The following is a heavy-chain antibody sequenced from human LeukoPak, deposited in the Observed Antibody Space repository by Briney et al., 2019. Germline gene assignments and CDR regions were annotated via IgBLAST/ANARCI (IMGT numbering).Heavy chain of an antibody. D-gene: IGHD3-10*01. CDR3: AREGFYGSGRGADFDY. V-gene: IGHV3-48*02. CDR2: ISSSGNII. Sequence: GGSLRLSCAASGFTFSNYFMNWVRQAPGKGLEWVSYISSSGNIIYYADSVKGRFIISRDNAKNSLFLQMNSLRDEDTAVYYCAREGFYGSGRGADFDYWGQGTLVTVSS. J-gene: IGHJ4*02. CDR1: GFTFSNYF.